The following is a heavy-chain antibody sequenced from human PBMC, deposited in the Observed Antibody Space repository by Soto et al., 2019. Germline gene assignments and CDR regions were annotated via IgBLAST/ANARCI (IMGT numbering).Heavy chain of an antibody. CDR2: IYHSGST. CDR1: GGSISSSNW. Sequence: SETLSLTCAVSGGSISSSNWWSFVRQPPGKGLEWIGEIYHSGSTNYNPSLKSRVTISVDKSKNQFSLKLSSVTAADTAVYYCARTGTQYNWFDPWGQGTLVTVSS. CDR3: ARTGTQYNWFDP. V-gene: IGHV4-4*02. D-gene: IGHD6-19*01. J-gene: IGHJ5*02.